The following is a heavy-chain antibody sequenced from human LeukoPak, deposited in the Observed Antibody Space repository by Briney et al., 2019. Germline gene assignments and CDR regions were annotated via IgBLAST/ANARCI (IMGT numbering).Heavy chain of an antibody. J-gene: IGHJ3*01. CDR1: GFTFSSYW. CDR3: ARDWLAGNPYHAFDL. D-gene: IGHD3-22*01. V-gene: IGHV3-7*01. Sequence: GSLRLSCAASGFTFSSYWMSWVRHAPGKVLECVANIKEGGSEEYYVDFVKGRFSISRDNAKNSLYLQMNSLRAEDTAVYYCARDWLAGNPYHAFDLWGKGTMVTASS. CDR2: IKEGGSEE.